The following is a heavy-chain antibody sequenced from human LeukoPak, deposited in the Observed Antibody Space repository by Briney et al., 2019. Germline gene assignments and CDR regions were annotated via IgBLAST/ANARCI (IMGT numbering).Heavy chain of an antibody. D-gene: IGHD1-26*01. Sequence: GGSLRLSCAASGSIFNSYAMAWVRQGPEKGLEWVSSITDSGIRTYYADSVKGRFTISRDNSKNTLFLQMNSLRAEDTAVYYCAKGSRGSYDYWGQGTLVTVSS. CDR2: ITDSGIRT. V-gene: IGHV3-23*01. CDR1: GSIFNSYA. CDR3: AKGSRGSYDY. J-gene: IGHJ4*02.